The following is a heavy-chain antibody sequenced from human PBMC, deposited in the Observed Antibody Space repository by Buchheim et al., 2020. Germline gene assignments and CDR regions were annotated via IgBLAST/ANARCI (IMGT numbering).Heavy chain of an antibody. CDR3: ARRDRNWNDLHFDY. Sequence: QVQLQESGPGLVKPSGSLSLTCAVSGGSISSSNWWSWLRQPPGKGLEWIGEIYYSGSPNYSPSLKSRVTISIDKSKNQFSLKLSSVTAADTAVYYCARRDRNWNDLHFDYWGQGTL. CDR2: IYYSGSP. D-gene: IGHD1-1*01. CDR1: GGSISSSNW. J-gene: IGHJ4*02. V-gene: IGHV4-4*02.